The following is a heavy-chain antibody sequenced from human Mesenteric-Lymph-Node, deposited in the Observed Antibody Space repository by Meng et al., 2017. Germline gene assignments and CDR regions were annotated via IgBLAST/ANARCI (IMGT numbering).Heavy chain of an antibody. Sequence: GESLKISCAASGFTFSNFWMTWVRQAPGKGLEWVALIKHDVSDTYHVDSVKGRFTISRDNAKSSLYLQMNSLRAEDTAVYYCARAPGAMVLNYYYYYGIDVWREGTTLSVS. CDR2: IKHDVSDT. CDR1: GFTFSNFW. D-gene: IGHD3-10*01. CDR3: ARAPGAMVLNYYYYYGIDV. V-gene: IGHV3-7*01. J-gene: IGHJ6*02.